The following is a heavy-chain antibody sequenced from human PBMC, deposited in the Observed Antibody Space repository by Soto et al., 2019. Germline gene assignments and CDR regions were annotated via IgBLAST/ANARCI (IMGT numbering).Heavy chain of an antibody. D-gene: IGHD3-22*01. CDR2: LSWNSGFS. J-gene: IGHJ3*02. V-gene: IGHV3-9*01. CDR3: AKGRGTIVVTDAYDI. Sequence: PGGSLRLSCGGSGFSFDDYTMHWFRPAPGKGPEWVTSLSWNSGFSGYADSVKGRFTISRDNAQSSVHLQMNNLRTEDTALYYCAKGRGTIVVTDAYDIWGQGTMVTVSS. CDR1: GFSFDDYT.